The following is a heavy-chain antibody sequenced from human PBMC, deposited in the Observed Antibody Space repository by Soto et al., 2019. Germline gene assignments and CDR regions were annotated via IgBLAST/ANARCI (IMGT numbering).Heavy chain of an antibody. Sequence: QVQLVESGGGVVQPGRSLRLSCAASGFTFSSYGMLWVRQAPGKGLEWVAVIWYDGSNKYYADSVKGRFTISRDNSKNTLYLQMNSLRAEDTAVYYCARDHEPSSGWTQYFDYWGQGTLVTVSS. J-gene: IGHJ4*02. D-gene: IGHD6-19*01. CDR3: ARDHEPSSGWTQYFDY. CDR2: IWYDGSNK. CDR1: GFTFSSYG. V-gene: IGHV3-33*01.